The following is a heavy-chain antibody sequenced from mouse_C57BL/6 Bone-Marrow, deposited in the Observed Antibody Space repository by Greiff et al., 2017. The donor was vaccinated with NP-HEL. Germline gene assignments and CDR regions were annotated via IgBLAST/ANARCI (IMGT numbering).Heavy chain of an antibody. Sequence: EVQLVESGGGLVQPGGSLKLSCAASGFTFSDYYMYWVRQTPEKRLEWVAYISNGGGSTYYPDTVKGRFTISRDNAKNTLYLQMSRLKSEDTAMYYCARGDTSYWGQGTLVTVSA. D-gene: IGHD5-1-1*01. CDR2: ISNGGGST. CDR3: ARGDTSY. V-gene: IGHV5-12*01. CDR1: GFTFSDYY. J-gene: IGHJ3*01.